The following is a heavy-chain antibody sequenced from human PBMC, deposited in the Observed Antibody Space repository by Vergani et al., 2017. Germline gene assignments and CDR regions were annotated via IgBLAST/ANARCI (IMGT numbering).Heavy chain of an antibody. V-gene: IGHV1-46*03. CDR2: INPSGGST. D-gene: IGHD2-2*01. CDR1: GGTFSSYA. J-gene: IGHJ6*02. Sequence: QVQLVQSGAEVKKPGSSVKVSCKASGGTFSSYAISWVRQAPGQGLEWMGIINPSGGSTSYAQKFQGRVTMTRDTSTSTVYMELSSLGSEDTAVYYCARVGPYCSSTSCEPGYYYYGMDVWGQGTTVTVSS. CDR3: ARVGPYCSSTSCEPGYYYYGMDV.